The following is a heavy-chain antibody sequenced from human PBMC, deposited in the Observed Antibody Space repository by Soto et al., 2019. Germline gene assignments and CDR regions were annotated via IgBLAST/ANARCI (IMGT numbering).Heavy chain of an antibody. Sequence: PGESLKISCKGSGYSFTSYWIGWVRQMPGKGLEWMGTIYPGDSETTYSPSFQGQVTISADKSIRTAHLRRTSLKASDTAMYYCARLDSSGYHLVDYWGQGTLVTVSS. CDR1: GYSFTSYW. CDR2: IYPGDSET. CDR3: ARLDSSGYHLVDY. D-gene: IGHD3-22*01. J-gene: IGHJ4*02. V-gene: IGHV5-51*01.